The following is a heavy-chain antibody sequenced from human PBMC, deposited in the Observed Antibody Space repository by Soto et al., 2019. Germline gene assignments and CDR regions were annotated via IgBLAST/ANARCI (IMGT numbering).Heavy chain of an antibody. J-gene: IGHJ6*02. D-gene: IGHD5-18*01. CDR2: IYYSGST. Sequence: QVQLQESGPGLVKPSQTLSLTGTVSGGAISSGDYYWSWIRQPPGKGLECMGYIYYSGSTYYNPSLKSRVTISVDTSKHQSSLQLSAVTAADTAVYYCARASPVVTDVWGQVTTGTVSS. CDR3: ARASPVVTDV. CDR1: GGAISSGDYY. V-gene: IGHV4-30-4*01.